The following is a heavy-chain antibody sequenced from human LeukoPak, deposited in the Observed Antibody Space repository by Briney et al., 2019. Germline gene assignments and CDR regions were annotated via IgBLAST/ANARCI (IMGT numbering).Heavy chain of an antibody. CDR1: GFTFDDYA. V-gene: IGHV3-9*01. CDR3: AKGTTGTSSPFDC. CDR2: ISWNSGSI. D-gene: IGHD1-1*01. Sequence: GGSLRLSCAASGFTFDDYAMHWVRQAPGKGLEWVSGISWNSGSIGYADSVKGRFTISRDNAKNSLYLQMNSLRAEDTALYYCAKGTTGTSSPFDCWGQGTLVTVSS. J-gene: IGHJ4*02.